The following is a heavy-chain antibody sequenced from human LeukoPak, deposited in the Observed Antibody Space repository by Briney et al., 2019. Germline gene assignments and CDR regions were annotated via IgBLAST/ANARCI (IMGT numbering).Heavy chain of an antibody. J-gene: IGHJ5*02. CDR2: IYSGGST. CDR3: ARVVRQIGDFGWFDP. V-gene: IGHV3-66*01. CDR1: GFTVSSEY. Sequence: GGSLRLSCAASGFTVSSEYMSWVRQAPGKGLEWVSVIYSGGSTYYADSVKGRFTISRDNSKNTLYLQMNSLRAEDTAVYYCARVVRQIGDFGWFDPWGQGTLVTVSS. D-gene: IGHD4-17*01.